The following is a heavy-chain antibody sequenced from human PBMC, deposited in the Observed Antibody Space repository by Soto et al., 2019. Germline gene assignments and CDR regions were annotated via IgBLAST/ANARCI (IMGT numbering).Heavy chain of an antibody. V-gene: IGHV4-34*01. D-gene: IGHD6-13*01. J-gene: IGHJ4*02. CDR1: GGSFSGYY. Sequence: SETLSLTCAVYGGSFSGYYWSWIRQPPGKGLEWIGEINHSGSTNYNPSLKSRVTISVDTSKNQFSLKLSSVTAADTAVYYCARVPIAAKYYFDYWGQGILVTVSS. CDR3: ARVPIAAKYYFDY. CDR2: INHSGST.